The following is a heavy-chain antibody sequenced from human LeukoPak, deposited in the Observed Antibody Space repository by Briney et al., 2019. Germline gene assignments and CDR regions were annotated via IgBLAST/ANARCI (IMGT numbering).Heavy chain of an antibody. Sequence: GGSLRLSCAASGFTFSTSVMHWVRQAPGKGLEWLSFIRFDGSEKYYADSVKGRFTISRDNSKNTLYLQMNSLRPEDTAVYYCARDPQFPDNYYYYMDVWGKGTTVTVSS. V-gene: IGHV3-30*02. D-gene: IGHD1-14*01. CDR3: ARDPQFPDNYYYYMDV. J-gene: IGHJ6*03. CDR2: IRFDGSEK. CDR1: GFTFSTSV.